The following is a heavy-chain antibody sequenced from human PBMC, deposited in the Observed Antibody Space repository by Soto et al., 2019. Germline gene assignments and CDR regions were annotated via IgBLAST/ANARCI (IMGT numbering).Heavy chain of an antibody. J-gene: IGHJ3*02. CDR3: ASPNWAGQDAFDI. CDR2: INPSGDST. D-gene: IGHD1-1*01. Sequence: ASVKVSCKASGYTFTNYYVHWVRQAPGEGLEWMGMINPSGDSTTYAQKFQGRVTMTRDTSTSTVYMKLYSLTSEETAVYYCASPNWAGQDAFDIWGQGTMVTVS. CDR1: GYTFTNYY. V-gene: IGHV1-46*01.